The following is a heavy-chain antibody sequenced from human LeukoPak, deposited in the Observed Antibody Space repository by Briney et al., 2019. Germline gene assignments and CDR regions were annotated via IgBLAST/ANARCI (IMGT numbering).Heavy chain of an antibody. CDR1: GGSVSDYY. V-gene: IGHV4-59*02. J-gene: IGHJ3*02. Sequence: SETLSLTCTVSGGSVSDYYWSWIRQSPGKGLEWIGYIYYTGSTSYNPSLRSRVTMSADTSKNQFSLKLSSVTAADTAVYYCARYFLMGLGNAFDIWGQGTMVTVSS. D-gene: IGHD3-3*01. CDR2: IYYTGST. CDR3: ARYFLMGLGNAFDI.